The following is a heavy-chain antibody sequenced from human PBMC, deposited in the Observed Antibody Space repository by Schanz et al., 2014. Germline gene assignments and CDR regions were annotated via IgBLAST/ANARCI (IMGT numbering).Heavy chain of an antibody. Sequence: EVQLLESGGGLVQPGGSLRLSCLASGFAFSSYAMSWVRQAPGKGLEWVSAISGSGGSTYYADSVKGRFTISRDNSKNTLYLQMNGLRAEDTAVYHCVSSGSYSSYAFWGQGTLVTVSS. D-gene: IGHD3-10*01. V-gene: IGHV3-23*01. J-gene: IGHJ4*02. CDR1: GFAFSSYA. CDR2: ISGSGGST. CDR3: VSSGSYSSYAF.